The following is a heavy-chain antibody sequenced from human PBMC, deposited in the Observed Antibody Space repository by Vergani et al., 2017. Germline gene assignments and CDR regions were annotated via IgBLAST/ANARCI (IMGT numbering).Heavy chain of an antibody. V-gene: IGHV4-34*01. CDR3: ARGYLLLWFGA. CDR2: INHSGST. CDR1: GGSFSGYY. J-gene: IGHJ5*02. D-gene: IGHD3-10*01. Sequence: QVQLQQWGAGLLKPSETLSLTCAVYGGSFSGYYWSWIRQPPGKGLEWIGEINHSGSTNYNPSLKCRVTISVDTSKNQFSLKLSSVTAADTAVYYCARGYLLLWFGAWGQGTLVTVSS.